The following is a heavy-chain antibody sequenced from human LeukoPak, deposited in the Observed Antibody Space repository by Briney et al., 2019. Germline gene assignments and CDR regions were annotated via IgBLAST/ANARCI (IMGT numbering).Heavy chain of an antibody. CDR1: GFTVTNY. D-gene: IGHD3-9*01. CDR3: ARSSFDYHHLFDY. J-gene: IGHJ4*02. Sequence: PGGSLRLSCAASGFTVTNYMSWIRQAPGKGLEWVSYISSSGSTIYYAGSVKGRFTISRDNAKNSLYLQMNSLRAEDTAVYYCARSSFDYHHLFDYWGQGTLVTVSS. CDR2: ISSSGSTI. V-gene: IGHV3-11*01.